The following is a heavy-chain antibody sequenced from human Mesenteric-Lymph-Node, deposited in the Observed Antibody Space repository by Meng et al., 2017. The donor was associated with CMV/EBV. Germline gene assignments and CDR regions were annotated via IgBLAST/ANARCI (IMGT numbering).Heavy chain of an antibody. V-gene: IGHV1-8*01. CDR3: AREENTMVRGVFDY. CDR2: MIPKGGNT. J-gene: IGHJ4*02. Sequence: ASVKVSCKASGYTFTSYDIHWVRQATGQGLEWMGWMIPKGGNTGYAQKFQGRVIMTTNTSIDTAYLELRTLRSEDTAVYYCAREENTMVRGVFDYWGQGTLVTVSS. CDR1: GYTFTSYD. D-gene: IGHD3-10*01.